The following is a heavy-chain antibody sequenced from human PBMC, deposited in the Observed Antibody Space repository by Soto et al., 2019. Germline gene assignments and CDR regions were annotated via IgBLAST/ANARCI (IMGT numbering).Heavy chain of an antibody. V-gene: IGHV3-15*07. CDR2: IKSKTDGGTT. J-gene: IGHJ6*02. D-gene: IGHD2-2*01. CDR3: TTEIGVVVPAAEYGMDV. Sequence: GGSLRLSCAASGFTFSNAWMNWVRQAPGKGLEWVGRIKSKTDGGTTDYAAPVKGRFTISRDDSKNTLYLQMNSLKTEDTAVYYCTTEIGVVVPAAEYGMDVWGQGTTVTVSS. CDR1: GFTFSNAW.